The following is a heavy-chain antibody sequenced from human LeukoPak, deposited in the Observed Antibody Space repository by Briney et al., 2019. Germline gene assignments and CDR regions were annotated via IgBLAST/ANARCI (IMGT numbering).Heavy chain of an antibody. D-gene: IGHD3-22*01. V-gene: IGHV3-23*01. Sequence: GGSLRLSCAASGFTFSSYAMSWVRQAPGKELEWVSAISGSGGSTYYADSVKGRFTISRDNSKNTLYLQMNSLRAEDTAVYYCAKGASYYYDSRQYYFDYWGQGTLVTVSS. J-gene: IGHJ4*02. CDR2: ISGSGGST. CDR3: AKGASYYYDSRQYYFDY. CDR1: GFTFSSYA.